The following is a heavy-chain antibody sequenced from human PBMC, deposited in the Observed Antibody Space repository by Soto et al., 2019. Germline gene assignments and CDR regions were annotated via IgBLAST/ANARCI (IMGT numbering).Heavy chain of an antibody. Sequence: QVQLVESGGGVVQPGRSLRLSCAASGFTFSSYAMHWVRQAPGKRLEWVAVISYDGSNKYYADSVKGRFTISRDNSENTLYLQMNSLRAEDTAVYYCARDDYGDYGLDYWGQGTLVTVSS. J-gene: IGHJ4*02. CDR1: GFTFSSYA. D-gene: IGHD4-17*01. CDR2: ISYDGSNK. V-gene: IGHV3-30-3*01. CDR3: ARDDYGDYGLDY.